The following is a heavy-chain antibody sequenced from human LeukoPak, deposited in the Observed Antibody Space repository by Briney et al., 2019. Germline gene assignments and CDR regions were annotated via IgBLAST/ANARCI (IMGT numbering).Heavy chain of an antibody. CDR3: XRXXXXXGXXXXXX. Sequence: GGSLRLSCAASGFTFSSYAMHWVRQAPGKGLEWVAVISYDGSNKYYADSVKGRFTISRDNSKNTLYLQMNSLRAEDTAVYYCXRXXXXXGXXXXXXWGQXTQVTVSS. CDR1: GFTFSSYA. J-gene: IGHJ4*02. CDR2: ISYDGSNK. V-gene: IGHV3-30-3*01.